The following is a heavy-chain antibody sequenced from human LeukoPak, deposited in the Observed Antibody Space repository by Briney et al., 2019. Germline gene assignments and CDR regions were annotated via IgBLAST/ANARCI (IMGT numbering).Heavy chain of an antibody. CDR2: INHSGRT. J-gene: IGHJ4*02. Sequence: SETLSLTCAVYGGSFSGYYWSWIRQPPGKGLEWIGEINHSGRTNYNPSLKSRVTVSVDKSKNQFSLTVSSVTAADTAVYYCARGRTIFGVVTTTDFDYWGQGTLVTVSS. CDR3: ARGRTIFGVVTTTDFDY. V-gene: IGHV4-34*01. D-gene: IGHD3-3*01. CDR1: GGSFSGYY.